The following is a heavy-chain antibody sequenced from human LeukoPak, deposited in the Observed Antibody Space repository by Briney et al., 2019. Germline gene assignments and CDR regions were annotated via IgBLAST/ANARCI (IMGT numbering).Heavy chain of an antibody. D-gene: IGHD4-17*01. CDR1: GYTFTNHG. CDR3: ARDLGLGRHDDGEPFDS. V-gene: IGHV1-18*01. CDR2: ISGYNGNT. J-gene: IGHJ4*02. Sequence: GASVMVSCKTSGYTFTNHGISWVRQAPGQGLEWMGWISGYNGNTNYVQKFRGRITMTTDTSTSTAYLHLRSLSSDDTALYYCARDLGLGRHDDGEPFDSWGQGTLVTVSS.